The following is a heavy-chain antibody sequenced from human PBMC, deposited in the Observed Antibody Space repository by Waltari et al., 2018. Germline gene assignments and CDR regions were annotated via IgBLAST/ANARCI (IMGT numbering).Heavy chain of an antibody. V-gene: IGHV3-7*01. Sequence: EVQLVESGGGLVQPGGSLRLSCAASGFTFSNYWMSWVRQAPGKGLGWVANIRHDSSEIYYVDAVKCRFTISRDNAKNSLFLQMNSLRGEDTAVYYCARDPGRVGFDYWGQGTLVTVSS. CDR1: GFTFSNYW. CDR2: IRHDSSEI. CDR3: ARDPGRVGFDY. D-gene: IGHD1-26*01. J-gene: IGHJ4*02.